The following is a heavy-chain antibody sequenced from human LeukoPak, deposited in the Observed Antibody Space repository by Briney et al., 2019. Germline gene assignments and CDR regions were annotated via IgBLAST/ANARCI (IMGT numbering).Heavy chain of an antibody. D-gene: IGHD3-10*01. CDR2: INPNSGGT. CDR3: ARTMVRGVPYYFDY. V-gene: IGHV1-2*02. CDR1: GYTFTGYY. Sequence: ASVKVSCKASGYTFTGYYMHWVRQAPGQGLEWMGWINPNSGGTNYAQKFQGRVTTTRDTSISTAYMELSRLRSDDTAVYYCARTMVRGVPYYFDYWGQGTLVTVSS. J-gene: IGHJ4*02.